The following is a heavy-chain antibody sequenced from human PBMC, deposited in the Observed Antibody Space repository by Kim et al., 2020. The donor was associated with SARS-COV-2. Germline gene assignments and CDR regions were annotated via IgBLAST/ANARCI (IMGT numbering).Heavy chain of an antibody. V-gene: IGHV3-53*01. Sequence: GGSLRLSCAASGFSVSSKYMSWVRQAPGKGLEWVSVIYIGGSTYYADSVKGRFTISRDYSKNTVYLQMNSLRAEDTAVYYCARAGGAARPFSGWGKGTLVTVSS. D-gene: IGHD6-6*01. J-gene: IGHJ4*02. CDR3: ARAGGAARPFSG. CDR2: IYIGGST. CDR1: GFSVSSKY.